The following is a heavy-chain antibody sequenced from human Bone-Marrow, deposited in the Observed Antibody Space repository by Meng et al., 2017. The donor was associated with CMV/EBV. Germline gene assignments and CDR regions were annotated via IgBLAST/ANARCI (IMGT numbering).Heavy chain of an antibody. D-gene: IGHD6-6*01. CDR2: ISRSGSYI. CDR1: GFTFGTYS. CDR3: ARDLAKWGYSSSSVYGMDV. J-gene: IGHJ6*02. Sequence: GESLKISCVASGFTFGTYSMNWVRQAPGKGLKWVSSISRSGSYIYYADSMKGRFTISRDNAKNSLYLQMNSLRAEDTAVYYCARDLAKWGYSSSSVYGMDVWGQGTTVTVYS. V-gene: IGHV3-21*01.